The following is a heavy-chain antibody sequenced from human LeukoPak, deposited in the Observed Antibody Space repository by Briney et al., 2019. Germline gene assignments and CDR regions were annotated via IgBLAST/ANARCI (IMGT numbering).Heavy chain of an antibody. D-gene: IGHD5-12*01. CDR2: ISRSTSYI. CDR1: GFTFSTYA. CDR3: ARGGYSGYDLNTFDY. J-gene: IGHJ4*02. V-gene: IGHV3-21*01. Sequence: GGSLRLSCAASGFTFSTYAMNWVRQAPGKGLEWVSCISRSTSYIYYADSVKGRFTISRDNAKSSLYLQLNSLRAEDTAVYYCARGGYSGYDLNTFDYWGQGTLVTVSS.